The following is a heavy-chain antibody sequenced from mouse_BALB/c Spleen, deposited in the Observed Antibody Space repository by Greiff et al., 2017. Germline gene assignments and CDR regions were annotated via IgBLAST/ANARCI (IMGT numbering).Heavy chain of an antibody. V-gene: IGHV5-17*02. D-gene: IGHD2-1*01. CDR3: ARRGGNEAWFAY. J-gene: IGHJ3*01. CDR1: GFTFSSFG. CDR2: ISSGSSTI. Sequence: EVHLVESGGGLVQPGGSRKLSCAASGFTFSSFGMHWVRQAPEKGLEWVAYISSGSSTIYYADTVKGRFTISRDNPKNTLFLQMTSLRSEDTAMYYCARRGGNEAWFAYWGQGTLVTVSA.